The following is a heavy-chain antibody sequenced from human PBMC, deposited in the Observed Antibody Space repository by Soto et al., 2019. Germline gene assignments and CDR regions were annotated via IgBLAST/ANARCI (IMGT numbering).Heavy chain of an antibody. CDR2: VIPAFNTS. CDR1: GGAFGRYS. D-gene: IGHD3-3*02. Sequence: SVKVSCKASGGAFGRYSVSWVRQAPGQGLEWIGGVIPAFNTSNYSLKFQGRVAIFADLSTSTVFMELRSLRSEDTALYYCARGDEMTAVTIFGYWGQRTLVTVSS. J-gene: IGHJ4*02. V-gene: IGHV1-69*13. CDR3: ARGDEMTAVTIFGY.